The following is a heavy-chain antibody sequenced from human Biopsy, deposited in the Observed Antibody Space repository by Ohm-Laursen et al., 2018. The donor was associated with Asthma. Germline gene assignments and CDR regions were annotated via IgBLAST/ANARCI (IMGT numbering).Heavy chain of an antibody. D-gene: IGHD6-13*01. V-gene: IGHV4-39*01. J-gene: IGHJ4*02. CDR3: ARHKHSNSWYKYYFDY. Sequence: SETLSLTCHVSGDSMGGSDYSWGWIRQPPGKGLEWIGNVYHSGNTNINPSLQRRVTISVDTSKSQFSQKVSAVTAADTAVYFCARHKHSNSWYKYYFDYWGQGTLVTVSS. CDR1: GDSMGGSDYS. CDR2: VYHSGNT.